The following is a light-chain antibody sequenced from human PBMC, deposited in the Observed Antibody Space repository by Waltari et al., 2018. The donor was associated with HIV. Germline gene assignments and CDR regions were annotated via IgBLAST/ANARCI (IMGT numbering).Light chain of an antibody. J-gene: IGLJ3*02. CDR2: RNN. Sequence: QSVLTQPPSASGTPGQRVTISCSGSSSNIGSNYGYWYQQLPGTAPKLLIYRNNQRPSGVPDRFSGSKSGTSASLAISGLRSEDEADYYCAAWDDSLSGLVF. V-gene: IGLV1-47*01. CDR1: SSNIGSNY. CDR3: AAWDDSLSGLV.